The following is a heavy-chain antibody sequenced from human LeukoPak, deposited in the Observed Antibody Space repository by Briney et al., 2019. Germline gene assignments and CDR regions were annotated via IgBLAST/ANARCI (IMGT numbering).Heavy chain of an antibody. V-gene: IGHV3-23*01. CDR1: GFTFGNYA. CDR3: ARILSHGAFDY. D-gene: IGHD2/OR15-2a*01. Sequence: GGSLRLSCATAGFTFGNYAKIWVRQAPGKGLEWVSAIGASGATTYYADSVRGRFTMSRDNSKSTLYLQLNRLRAEDTAEYYCARILSHGAFDYWGQGTLVTVSS. J-gene: IGHJ4*02. CDR2: IGASGATT.